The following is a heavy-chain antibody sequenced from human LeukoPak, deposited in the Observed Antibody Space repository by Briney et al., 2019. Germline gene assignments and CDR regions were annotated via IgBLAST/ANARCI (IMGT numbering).Heavy chain of an antibody. CDR2: ISGNGGST. CDR3: AKGRKLWLAFFDQ. CDR1: GFSFSSYV. D-gene: IGHD5-18*01. Sequence: GGSLTLSCVASGFSFSSYVMNWVRQAPGTGLEWFSAISGNGGSTYYEDSVKGRFTISRDNSKNTLSLQMNSQRAEDSAVYYCAKGRKLWLAFFDQWGEGTLVTASS. V-gene: IGHV3-23*01. J-gene: IGHJ4*02.